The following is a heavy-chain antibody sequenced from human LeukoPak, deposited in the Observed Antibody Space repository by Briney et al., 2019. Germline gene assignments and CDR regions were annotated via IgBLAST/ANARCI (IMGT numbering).Heavy chain of an antibody. D-gene: IGHD3-3*01. CDR3: ARDPPHDFWIGYWDRGLDY. J-gene: IGHJ4*02. Sequence: GGSLRLSCAASGFTFSGYAMHWVRQAPGKGLEWVAVISYDGSNKYYADSVKGRCTISRDNSKNTLYLQMNSLRAEDTAVYYCARDPPHDFWIGYWDRGLDYWGQGTLDTVSS. V-gene: IGHV3-30*01. CDR1: GFTFSGYA. CDR2: ISYDGSNK.